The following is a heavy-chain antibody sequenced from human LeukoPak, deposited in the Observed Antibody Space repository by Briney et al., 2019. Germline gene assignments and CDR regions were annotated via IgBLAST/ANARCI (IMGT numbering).Heavy chain of an antibody. CDR2: IDPSDSYT. V-gene: IGHV5-10-1*01. Sequence: GESLKISCKGSGYSFTSYWLSWVRQMPGKGLEWMGRIDPSDSYTSYSPSFQGHVTISADKSISTAYLQWSSLRASDTAMYYCARYEYSYGYRSGSYVDYWGQGTLVTVSS. CDR1: GYSFTSYW. J-gene: IGHJ4*02. CDR3: ARYEYSYGYRSGSYVDY. D-gene: IGHD5-18*01.